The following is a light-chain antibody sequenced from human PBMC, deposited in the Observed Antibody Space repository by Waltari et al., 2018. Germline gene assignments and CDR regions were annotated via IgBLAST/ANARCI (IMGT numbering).Light chain of an antibody. J-gene: IGLJ2*01. Sequence: QSALTQPPSASGSPGQSVTISCTGTSSDIGGYNYVSWYQQHPGKAPKLMIYEVNKRPSGVPDRFSGSKSGNTASLTVSWLQAEDEADYYCSSYAGSNNYVVFGGGTKLTVL. CDR1: SSDIGGYNY. CDR3: SSYAGSNNYVV. V-gene: IGLV2-8*01. CDR2: EVN.